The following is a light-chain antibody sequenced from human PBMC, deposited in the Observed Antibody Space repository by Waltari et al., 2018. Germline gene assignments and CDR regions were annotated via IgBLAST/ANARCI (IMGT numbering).Light chain of an antibody. V-gene: IGLV2-14*01. CDR3: SSYTSSSTLWV. CDR1: SSDVGGYNY. CDR2: DVS. Sequence: QSALTQPASVSGSPGQSITISCTGTSSDVGGYNYVSWYQQHPGKAPTLMIYDVSNRPSWVSNRFSGSKSGNTASLTISGLQAEDEADYYCSSYTSSSTLWVFGGGTKLTVL. J-gene: IGLJ3*02.